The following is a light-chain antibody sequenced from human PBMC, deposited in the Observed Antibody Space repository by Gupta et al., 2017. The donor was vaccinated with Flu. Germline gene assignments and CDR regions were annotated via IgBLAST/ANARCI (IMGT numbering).Light chain of an antibody. CDR2: SNN. CDR1: SSNIGSNT. J-gene: IGLJ1*01. V-gene: IGLV1-44*01. Sequence: QSVLTQPRAASSTRGQGVTISCSGSSSNIGSNTVNWYQQLPGTAPKLLIHSNNKRPSGVPDRFSGSKSGTSASLAISGLQAEDEADYYCAAWDDSLNGYVFGTGTKVTVL. CDR3: AAWDDSLNGYV.